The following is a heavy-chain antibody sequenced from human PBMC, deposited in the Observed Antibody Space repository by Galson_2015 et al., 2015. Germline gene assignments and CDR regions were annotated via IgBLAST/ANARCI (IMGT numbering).Heavy chain of an antibody. CDR3: ARRAKTTRPQAFDI. CDR2: INSGASAI. D-gene: IGHD6-6*01. Sequence: SLRLSCAASGFTFSTYEMNWVRQAPGKGLEWLSYINSGASAIYYADSVKGRFTISRDNAKNSLYLQMNRLRAEDTAVYFCARRAKTTRPQAFDIWGQGTMVTVSS. V-gene: IGHV3-48*03. J-gene: IGHJ3*02. CDR1: GFTFSTYE.